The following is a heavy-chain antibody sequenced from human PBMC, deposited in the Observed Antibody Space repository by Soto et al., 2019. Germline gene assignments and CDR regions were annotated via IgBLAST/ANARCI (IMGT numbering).Heavy chain of an antibody. CDR3: ARDPVYRGAVAGYFDY. J-gene: IGHJ4*02. Sequence: GGSLRLSCAASGFTFSSYAMHWVRQAPGKGLEWVAVISYDGSNKYYADSVKGRFTISRDNSKNTLYLQMNSLRAEDTAVYYCARDPVYRGAVAGYFDYWGQGTLVTVSS. CDR2: ISYDGSNK. D-gene: IGHD6-19*01. CDR1: GFTFSSYA. V-gene: IGHV3-30-3*01.